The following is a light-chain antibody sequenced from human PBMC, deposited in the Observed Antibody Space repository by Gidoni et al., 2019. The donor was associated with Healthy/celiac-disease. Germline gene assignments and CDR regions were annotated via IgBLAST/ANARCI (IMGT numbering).Light chain of an antibody. CDR2: AAS. V-gene: IGKV1-39*01. CDR1: QSISSY. J-gene: IGKJ3*01. Sequence: DIQMTQSPSSLSASVGDRVTITCRASQSISSYLNWYQQKPGKAPKLLIYAASSLQSGVPSRFSGSGSGTDFTLTISSLQPEDFATYYCQQSYSTYFTFGPGTKVDMK. CDR3: QQSYSTYFT.